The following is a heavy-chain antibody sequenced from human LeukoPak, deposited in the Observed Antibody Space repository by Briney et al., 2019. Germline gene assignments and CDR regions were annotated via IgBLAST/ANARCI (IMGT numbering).Heavy chain of an antibody. CDR3: ARGGHGLGYCSSTSCPSNFDY. D-gene: IGHD2-2*01. CDR1: GFTFDDYG. Sequence: GGSLRLSCAASGFTFDDYGMSWVRQAPGKGLEWVSGINWNGGSTVYADSVKGRFTISRDNAKNSLYLQMNSLRAEDTAVYNCARGGHGLGYCSSTSCPSNFDYWGQGTLVTVSS. J-gene: IGHJ4*02. V-gene: IGHV3-20*01. CDR2: INWNGGST.